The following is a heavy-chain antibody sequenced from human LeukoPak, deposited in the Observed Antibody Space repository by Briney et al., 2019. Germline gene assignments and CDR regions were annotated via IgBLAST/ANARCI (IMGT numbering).Heavy chain of an antibody. CDR2: IYYSGST. D-gene: IGHD3-10*01. CDR1: GGSISSSSYY. CDR3: ARDGSGSYGGHYFDY. V-gene: IGHV4-39*07. Sequence: PSETLSLTCTVSGGSISSSSYYWGWIRQPPGKGLEWIGSIYYSGSTYYNPSLKSRVTISVDTSKNQFSLKLSSVTAADTAVYYCARDGSGSYGGHYFDYWGQGTLVTVSS. J-gene: IGHJ4*02.